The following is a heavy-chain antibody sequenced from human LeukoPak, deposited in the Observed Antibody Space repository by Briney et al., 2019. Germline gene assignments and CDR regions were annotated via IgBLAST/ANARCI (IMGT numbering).Heavy chain of an antibody. CDR3: ARRNYGSGSYYLDS. D-gene: IGHD3-10*01. V-gene: IGHV4-61*05. Sequence: PSETLSLTCTVSGGSISSSSYYWGWIRQPPGKGLEWIGYIYYSGSINYNPSLKSRLTISADTSKSQFSLKLSSVTAADAAVYYCARRNYGSGSYYLDSWGQGTLVTVSS. J-gene: IGHJ4*02. CDR1: GGSISSSSYY. CDR2: IYYSGSI.